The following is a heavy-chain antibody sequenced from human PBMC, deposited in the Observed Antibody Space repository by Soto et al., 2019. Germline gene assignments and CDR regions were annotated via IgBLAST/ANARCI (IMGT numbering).Heavy chain of an antibody. CDR1: GGTFSSYA. V-gene: IGHV1-69*13. Sequence: SVKVSCKASGGTFSSYAISWVRQAPGQGLEWMGGIIPIFGTANYAQKFQGRVTITADESTSTAYMELSSLRSEDTAVYYCARDKGPGSLVPYYFDYWGQGTLVTAPQ. D-gene: IGHD6-13*01. CDR3: ARDKGPGSLVPYYFDY. J-gene: IGHJ4*02. CDR2: IIPIFGTA.